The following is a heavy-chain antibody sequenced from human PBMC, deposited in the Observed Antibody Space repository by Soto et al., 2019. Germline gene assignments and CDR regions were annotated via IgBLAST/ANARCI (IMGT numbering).Heavy chain of an antibody. CDR2: IFYRGST. Sequence: PSETLSLTCTISGGSISDYSLNWIRQPPGRGLEWIGHIFYRGSTKYNPSLWDRVTISRGSSQTQLSLRLKSVTAADTAIYYCARGSNSNFEGPIVWGQGILVTVSS. CDR1: GGSISDYS. CDR3: ARGSNSNFEGPIV. V-gene: IGHV4-59*01. J-gene: IGHJ4*02. D-gene: IGHD2-2*01.